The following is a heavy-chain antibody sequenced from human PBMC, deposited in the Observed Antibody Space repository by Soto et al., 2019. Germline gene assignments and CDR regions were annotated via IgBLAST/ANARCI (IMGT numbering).Heavy chain of an antibody. CDR1: GGTFSSYP. J-gene: IGHJ6*02. CDR2: IIHLFGTA. V-gene: IGHV1-69*01. CDR3: ARGGNSDYYYGMNV. D-gene: IGHD2-21*02. Sequence: QGQLVQAGGDVKKPGSSVKVSCKASGGTFSSYPISWVRQAPGQGLEWMGGIIHLFGTADYAQKFQGRVTFTADESTSTAYMELSSLRSEDTAVYYCARGGNSDYYYGMNVWGQGTTVTVSS.